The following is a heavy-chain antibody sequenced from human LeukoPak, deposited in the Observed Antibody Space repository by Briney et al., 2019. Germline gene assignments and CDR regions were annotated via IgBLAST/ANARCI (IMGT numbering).Heavy chain of an antibody. D-gene: IGHD4-17*01. J-gene: IGHJ6*03. CDR3: ARDEGKGGDARYYYNYYDRDV. CDR1: GGPIRSGGYY. CDR2: IYYSGST. V-gene: IGHV4-31*03. Sequence: SETLSLTCTVSGGPIRSGGYYWRWIRQHPGKGLEWFGYIYYSGSTYYNPSLKGRLTISVVTSKNQFSLKLRSVTAPGTAVYYCARDEGKGGDARYYYNYYDRDVWGKGTTVTVSS.